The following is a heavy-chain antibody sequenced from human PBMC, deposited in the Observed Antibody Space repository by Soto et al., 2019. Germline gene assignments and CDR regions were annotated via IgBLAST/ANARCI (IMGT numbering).Heavy chain of an antibody. D-gene: IGHD3-3*01. CDR2: INGVGSRT. Sequence: EVQVVESGGGLVQPGGSLRLSCVVSGFTFSSYWMHWVRQAPGQGLVCVSWINGVGSRTENADSVKGRFTISRDNAKNMLYLQMSSLGEEDTAVYYCARGTIRGQGTLVTASP. CDR3: ARGTI. CDR1: GFTFSSYW. J-gene: IGHJ4*02. V-gene: IGHV3-74*01.